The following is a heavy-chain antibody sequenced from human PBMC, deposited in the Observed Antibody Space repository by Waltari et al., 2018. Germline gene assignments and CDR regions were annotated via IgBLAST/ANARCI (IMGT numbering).Heavy chain of an antibody. D-gene: IGHD3-3*01. CDR2: ISGSGGSK. CDR3: AKEGEPDCWSGYSLRGHINWFDP. V-gene: IGHV3-23*01. CDR1: GFTFSSYA. J-gene: IGHJ5*02. Sequence: EVQLLESGGGLVQPGGSLRLSCAASGFTFSSYAMSWVRQAPGKGLEWVSAISGSGGSKYYADAGKGRFTISRNNSKNTLNLQVNSLRAEDTAVYDCAKEGEPDCWSGYSLRGHINWFDPWGQGTLVTVSS.